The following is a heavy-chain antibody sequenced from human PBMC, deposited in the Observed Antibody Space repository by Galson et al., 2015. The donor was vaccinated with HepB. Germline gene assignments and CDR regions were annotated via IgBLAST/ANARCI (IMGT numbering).Heavy chain of an antibody. V-gene: IGHV1-46*01. CDR1: GYSFTSHY. CDR2: INPSDGVA. CDR3: ARDPVLRRFVTDGVCAPFDN. Sequence: SVKVSCKASGYSFTSHYIHWVRQAPGQGLEWMGIINPSDGVATYSQKFQGSVTMTRDTSTSTVYMQLSGLRSDDTAVYYCARDPVLRRFVTDGVCAPFDNWGQGTLVTVAA. J-gene: IGHJ4*02. D-gene: IGHD2-8*02.